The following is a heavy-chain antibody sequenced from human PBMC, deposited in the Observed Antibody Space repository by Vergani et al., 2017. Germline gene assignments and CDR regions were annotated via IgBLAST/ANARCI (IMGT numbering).Heavy chain of an antibody. CDR3: ARAGYYDISGYSHYYYYMDV. V-gene: IGHV3-74*01. CDR1: GFTFSSYW. CDR2: INSDGSST. D-gene: IGHD3-22*01. J-gene: IGHJ6*03. Sequence: EVQLVESGGGLVQPGGSLRLSCAASGFTFSSYWMHWVRQAPGKGLVWVSRINSDGSSTSYADSVKGRFTISRDNAKNTLYLQMNRLRAEDTAVYYCARAGYYDISGYSHYYYYMDVWSKGTTVTVSS.